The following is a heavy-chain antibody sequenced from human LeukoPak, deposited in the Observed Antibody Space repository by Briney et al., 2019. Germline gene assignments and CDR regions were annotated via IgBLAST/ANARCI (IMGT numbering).Heavy chain of an antibody. CDR3: ATHSSYVSPFRS. J-gene: IGHJ5*02. Sequence: SETPSLTCTDSGGYIRNSSYYWGLIRQPPGQGLEWIGSIYYNGSTYYNPSLKSRVTIYLGTSRNHFSLNLNSVTAADTALYYCATHSSYVSPFRSWGRGPLVTVSP. D-gene: IGHD3-10*02. CDR2: IYYNGST. CDR1: GGYIRNSSYY. V-gene: IGHV4-39*02.